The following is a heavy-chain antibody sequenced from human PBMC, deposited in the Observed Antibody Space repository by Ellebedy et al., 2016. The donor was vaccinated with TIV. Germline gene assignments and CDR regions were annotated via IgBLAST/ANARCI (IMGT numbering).Heavy chain of an antibody. V-gene: IGHV4-34*01. CDR2: INHSGST. D-gene: IGHD4-23*01. J-gene: IGHJ4*02. CDR1: GESFSDYY. CDR3: ARGWIAAGDNFYFDY. Sequence: SETLSLTCAVYGESFSDYYWSWIRQPPGKGLEWIGEINHSGSTNYNPSLKSRVTMSVDTSKNQFSLKLSSVTAPDTAVFFCARGWIAAGDNFYFDYWGQGTLVTVSS.